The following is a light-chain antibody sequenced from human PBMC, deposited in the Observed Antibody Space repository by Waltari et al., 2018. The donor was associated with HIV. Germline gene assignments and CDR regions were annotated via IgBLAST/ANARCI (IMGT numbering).Light chain of an antibody. Sequence: EVVLTQAPSTLSVSLGAVASLSCSASPNITNNLGWYQQKAGQAPRLLIYDASRRATASPDRFSGSGSGTEFNLTISRLVFEDVAVYVCQQYKYWPETFGQGTKVEIK. CDR2: DAS. V-gene: IGKV3D-15*01. CDR3: QQYKYWPET. J-gene: IGKJ1*01. CDR1: PNITNN.